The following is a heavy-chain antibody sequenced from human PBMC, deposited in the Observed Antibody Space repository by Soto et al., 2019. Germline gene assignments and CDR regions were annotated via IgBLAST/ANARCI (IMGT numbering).Heavy chain of an antibody. CDR1: GGSISNSSCF. Sequence: SETLSLTCTVSGGSISNSSCFWVWIRQPPGKGLEWIGIIYYSGSTYYNPSLKSRVTISVDTSKNQFSLKLSSVTAADTAVYYCARRPGASVYYYYGMDVWGQGTTVTVSS. J-gene: IGHJ6*02. D-gene: IGHD3-10*01. CDR3: ARRPGASVYYYYGMDV. CDR2: IYYSGST. V-gene: IGHV4-39*01.